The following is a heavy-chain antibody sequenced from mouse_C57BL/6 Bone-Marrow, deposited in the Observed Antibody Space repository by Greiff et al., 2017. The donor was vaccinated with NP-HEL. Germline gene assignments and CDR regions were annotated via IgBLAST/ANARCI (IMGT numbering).Heavy chain of an antibody. J-gene: IGHJ2*01. CDR2: IDPSDSYT. V-gene: IGHV1-59*01. D-gene: IGHD1-1*01. CDR1: GYTFTSYW. CDR3: ARSQDPYYGSSYGDY. Sequence: QVQLQQPGAELVRPGTSVKLSCKASGYTFTSYWMHWVKQRPGQGLEWIGVIDPSDSYTNYNQKFKGKATLTVDTSSSTAYMQLSSLTSEDSAVYYCARSQDPYYGSSYGDYWGQGTTLTVSS.